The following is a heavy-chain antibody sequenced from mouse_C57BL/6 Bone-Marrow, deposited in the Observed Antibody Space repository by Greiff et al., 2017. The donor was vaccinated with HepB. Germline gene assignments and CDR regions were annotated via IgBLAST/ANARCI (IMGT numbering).Heavy chain of an antibody. D-gene: IGHD1-1*01. J-gene: IGHJ1*03. V-gene: IGHV3-6*01. CDR1: GYSITSGYY. CDR3: ARDYGSSYSWYFDV. Sequence: DVKLQESGPGLVKPSQSLSLTCSVTGYSITSGYYWNWIRQFPGNKLEWMGYISYDGSNNYNPSLKNRISITRDTSKNQFFLKLNSVTTEDTATYYCARDYGSSYSWYFDVWGTGTTVTVSS. CDR2: ISYDGSN.